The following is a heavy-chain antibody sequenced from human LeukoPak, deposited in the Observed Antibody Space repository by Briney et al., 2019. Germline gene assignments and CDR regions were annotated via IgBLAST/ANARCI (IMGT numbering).Heavy chain of an antibody. CDR2: IYYSGST. CDR1: GGSISSSSYY. V-gene: IGHV4-39*01. D-gene: IGHD1-1*01. J-gene: IGHJ4*02. CDR3: ARHNDWNDPTAPFDY. Sequence: SETLSLTCTVSGGSISSSSYYWGWIRQPPGKGLEWIGSIYYSGSTYYNPSLKSRVTISVDTSKNQFSLKLSSVTAADTAVYYCARHNDWNDPTAPFDYWGQGTLVTVSS.